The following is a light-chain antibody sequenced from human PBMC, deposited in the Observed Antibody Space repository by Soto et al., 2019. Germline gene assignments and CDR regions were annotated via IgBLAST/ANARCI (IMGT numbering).Light chain of an antibody. V-gene: IGKV3-11*01. CDR1: QNVSTY. CDR2: DAL. CDR3: QQRTNRLT. J-gene: IGKJ3*01. Sequence: ELGLTQSPATLSLSPGERATLACSASQNVSTYLAWYQQKPGQAHRLLIYDALNRATGIPARFSGSGSGTAFPLTITSLEPEDLAVYYCQQRTNRLTFGPGTKVDIK.